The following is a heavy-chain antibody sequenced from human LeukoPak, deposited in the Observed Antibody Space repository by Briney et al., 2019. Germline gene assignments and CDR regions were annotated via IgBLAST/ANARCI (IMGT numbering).Heavy chain of an antibody. D-gene: IGHD1-7*01. V-gene: IGHV4-30-2*01. CDR2: IYHSGST. J-gene: IGHJ6*04. CDR1: GGSISSGGYS. CDR3: ARGNSRYYYYGMDV. Sequence: PSETLSLTCAVSGGSISSGGYSWSWIRQPPGKGLEWTGYIYHSGSTYYNPSLKSRVTISVDRSKNQFSLKLSSVTAADTAVYYCARGNSRYYYYGMDVWGKGTTVTVSS.